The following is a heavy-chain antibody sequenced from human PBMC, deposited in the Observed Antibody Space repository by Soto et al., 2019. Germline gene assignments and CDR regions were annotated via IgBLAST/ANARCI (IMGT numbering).Heavy chain of an antibody. CDR3: AKFMRVLRPDQWPPREPFDS. CDR1: GFTFSDYY. J-gene: IGHJ4*02. D-gene: IGHD6-19*01. CDR2: ISSSGSDI. V-gene: IGHV3-11*01. Sequence: QVQVVESGGGLVKPGGSLRLSCAASGFTFSDYYMSWIRQAPGKGLEWVSYISSSGSDIYDADSVKGRFTISRDNDKKSLYLQMNSLRAEDTAVYYCAKFMRVLRPDQWPPREPFDSWGQGTLVTVS.